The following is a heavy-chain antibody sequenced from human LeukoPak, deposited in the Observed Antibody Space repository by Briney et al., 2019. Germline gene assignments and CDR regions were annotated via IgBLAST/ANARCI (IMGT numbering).Heavy chain of an antibody. Sequence: SETLSLTXTVSGGSISSSSYYWGWIRQPPGKGLEWIGSIYYSGSTYYNPSLKSRVTISVDTSKNQFSLKLSSVTAADTAVYYCARPTWRSGWYGNEGEDYWGQGTLVTVSS. D-gene: IGHD6-19*01. CDR2: IYYSGST. V-gene: IGHV4-39*01. CDR3: ARPTWRSGWYGNEGEDY. CDR1: GGSISSSSYY. J-gene: IGHJ4*02.